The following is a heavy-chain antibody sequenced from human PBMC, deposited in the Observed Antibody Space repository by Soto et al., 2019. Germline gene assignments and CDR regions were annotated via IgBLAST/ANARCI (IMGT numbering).Heavy chain of an antibody. CDR2: IIPILGIA. Sequence: GGPVKVSCQASWGTLSRHTISWVRQAPGQGLEWMGRIIPILGIANYAQKFQGRVTITADKSTSTAYMELSSLRSEDTAVYYCARQAAAGTDFDYWGQGTLVTVSS. CDR3: ARQAAAGTDFDY. V-gene: IGHV1-69*02. J-gene: IGHJ4*02. D-gene: IGHD6-13*01. CDR1: WGTLSRHT.